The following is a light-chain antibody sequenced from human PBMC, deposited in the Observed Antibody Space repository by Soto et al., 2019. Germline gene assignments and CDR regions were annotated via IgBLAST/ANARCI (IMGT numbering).Light chain of an antibody. V-gene: IGKV1-12*01. CDR2: VAS. CDR1: QGIGTW. CDR3: QQADSFPFT. Sequence: DIQLTQSPSSVSASVGVRVTITCRASQGIGTWLAWYQQKPGKAPKLLIYVASNLQSGVPSPFSGAGSVTDFNLAITSLQPEDVATYHGQQADSFPFTFGPGTKVDFK. J-gene: IGKJ3*01.